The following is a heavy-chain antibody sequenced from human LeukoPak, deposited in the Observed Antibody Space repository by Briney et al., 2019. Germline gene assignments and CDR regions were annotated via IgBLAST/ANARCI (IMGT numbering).Heavy chain of an antibody. J-gene: IGHJ4*02. CDR2: ISSSGSTI. Sequence: GGSLRLSCAASGFTFSSYEMNWVRQAPGEGLEWVSYISSSGSTIYYADSVKGRFTISRDNAKNSLYLQMNSLRAEDTAVYYCARDRGSGWYFDYWGQGTLVTVSS. V-gene: IGHV3-48*03. D-gene: IGHD6-19*01. CDR3: ARDRGSGWYFDY. CDR1: GFTFSSYE.